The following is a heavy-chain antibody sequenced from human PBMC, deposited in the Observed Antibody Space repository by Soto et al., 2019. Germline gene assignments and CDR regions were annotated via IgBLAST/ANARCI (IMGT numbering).Heavy chain of an antibody. CDR2: INPNSGGT. CDR1: GYTFTGYY. D-gene: IGHD4-17*01. CDR3: ARGRTVTTRFAAFDI. J-gene: IGHJ3*02. Sequence: ASVKVSCKASGYTFTGYYMHWVRQAPGQGLEWMGWINPNSGGTNYAQKFQGWVTMTRDTSISTAYMELSRLRSDDTAVYYCARGRTVTTRFAAFDIWGQGTMVTVSS. V-gene: IGHV1-2*04.